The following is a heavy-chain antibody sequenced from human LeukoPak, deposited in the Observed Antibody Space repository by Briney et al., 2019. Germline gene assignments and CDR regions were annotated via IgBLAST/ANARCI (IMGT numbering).Heavy chain of an antibody. Sequence: PSETLSLTCAVYGGSFSGYYWSWIRQPPGKGLEWIGEINHSGGTNYNPSLKSRVTMSVDTSKNQFSLKLSSVTAADTAVYYCARGDYDILTGYPYAMHYWGQGTLVTVSS. CDR1: GGSFSGYY. D-gene: IGHD3-9*01. J-gene: IGHJ4*02. V-gene: IGHV4-34*01. CDR3: ARGDYDILTGYPYAMHY. CDR2: INHSGGT.